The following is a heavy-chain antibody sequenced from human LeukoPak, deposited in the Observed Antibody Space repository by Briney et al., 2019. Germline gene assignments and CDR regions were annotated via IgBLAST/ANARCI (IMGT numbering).Heavy chain of an antibody. CDR2: VTGTGDT. CDR1: GFTFSNYW. Sequence: GGSLRLSCVASGFTFSNYWMLWVRQAPGKGLMWVSLVTGTGDTYYADSVMGRFILSRDNSKNTVYLQMGSLRAEDTATYYCAKDYCRDGNCPFPFLDSWGQGILVTVSS. CDR3: AKDYCRDGNCPFPFLDS. D-gene: IGHD2-15*01. J-gene: IGHJ4*02. V-gene: IGHV3-23*01.